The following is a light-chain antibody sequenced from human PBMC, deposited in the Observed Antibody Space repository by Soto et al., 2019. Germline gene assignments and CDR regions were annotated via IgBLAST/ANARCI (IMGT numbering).Light chain of an antibody. CDR3: AAWDDSLSGVV. CDR1: SSNIGTYS. J-gene: IGLJ2*01. Sequence: QSVLTQPPSASGTPGQRVTISCSGSSSNIGTYSVYWYQQVPGTAPNLLIYRNNQRPSGVPDRFSGSNSGTSASLAISGLRSEDEGDYYCAAWDDSLSGVVFGGGTKLTV. V-gene: IGLV1-47*01. CDR2: RNN.